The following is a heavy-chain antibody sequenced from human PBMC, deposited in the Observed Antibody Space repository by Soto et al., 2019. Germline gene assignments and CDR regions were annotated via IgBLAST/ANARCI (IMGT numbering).Heavy chain of an antibody. Sequence: EVQLLESGGGLVQPGGSLRLSCAASGFTFSSYAMSWVRQAPGQGLEWVSGISISGVSTYYADSVKGRFTISRDNSKNTLYLQMNSLRDEDTAVYYCAKRRDGYNPIDYWGQGTLVTVSS. CDR1: GFTFSSYA. V-gene: IGHV3-23*01. CDR3: AKRRDGYNPIDY. J-gene: IGHJ4*02. D-gene: IGHD5-12*01. CDR2: ISISGVST.